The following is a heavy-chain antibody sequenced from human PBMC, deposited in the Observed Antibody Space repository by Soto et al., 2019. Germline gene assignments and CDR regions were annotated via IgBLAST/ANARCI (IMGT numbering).Heavy chain of an antibody. CDR2: ISGSGGST. Sequence: YAMSWVRQAPGKGLEWVSAISGSGGSTYYADSVKGRFTISRDNSKNTLYLQMNSLRAEDTAVYYCAKDSYYDSSGYYYDDAFDIWGQGTMVTVSS. CDR3: AKDSYYDSSGYYYDDAFDI. V-gene: IGHV3-23*01. J-gene: IGHJ3*02. D-gene: IGHD3-22*01. CDR1: YA.